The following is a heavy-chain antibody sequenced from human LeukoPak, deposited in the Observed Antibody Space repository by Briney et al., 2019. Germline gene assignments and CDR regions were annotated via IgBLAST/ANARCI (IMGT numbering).Heavy chain of an antibody. Sequence: GGSLRLSCAASGFTFSTYWMTWVRQAPGKGLEWVANIKRDGSEKNHVDSVKGRFTISRDNAKNSLYLQMNSLTAEDTAVYYCARVSEVTMVRPLNYWGQGTLVTVSS. D-gene: IGHD3-10*01. CDR3: ARVSEVTMVRPLNY. V-gene: IGHV3-7*01. CDR1: GFTFSTYW. CDR2: IKRDGSEK. J-gene: IGHJ4*02.